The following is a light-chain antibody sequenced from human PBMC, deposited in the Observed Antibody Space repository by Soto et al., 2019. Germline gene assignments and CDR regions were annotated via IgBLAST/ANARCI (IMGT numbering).Light chain of an antibody. CDR3: VSYTDTDPHV. Sequence: QSVLTQPASVSGSRGQSIIISCVGRNTDVGQDKSVSWYQQGPGKAPKLLIFEGTNRSSGGANRFSGSRSGNTASLPISGLQPADEGDYFCVSYTDTDPHVFGTGTKVTLL. CDR2: EGT. J-gene: IGLJ1*01. V-gene: IGLV2-14*01. CDR1: NTDVGQDKS.